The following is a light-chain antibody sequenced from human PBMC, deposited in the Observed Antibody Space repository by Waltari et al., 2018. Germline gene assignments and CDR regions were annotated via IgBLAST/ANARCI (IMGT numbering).Light chain of an antibody. CDR2: WAS. CDR1: QRVLYSPNNKNY. CDR3: QQYYSTPPLT. V-gene: IGKV4-1*01. Sequence: DIVMTQSPDSLAVSLGEWATINCKSSQRVLYSPNNKNYLAWYQQKPGQPPRLLIYWASTRESGVPDRFSGSGSETDFTLTISSLQAEDVAVYYCQQYYSTPPLTFGGGTKVEIK. J-gene: IGKJ4*01.